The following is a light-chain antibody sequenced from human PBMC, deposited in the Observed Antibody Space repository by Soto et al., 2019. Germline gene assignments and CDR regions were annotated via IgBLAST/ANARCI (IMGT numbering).Light chain of an antibody. CDR3: CSYAGSSTLV. CDR1: SSDVGSYNL. V-gene: IGLV2-23*01. Sequence: QSALTQPASVSGSPGQSITISCTGTSSDVGSYNLVSWYQQYPGKAPKLMIYEGSKRPSGVSYRFSGSKSGNTASLTISGLQAEDEADYYCCSYAGSSTLVFGGGTKVTVL. J-gene: IGLJ2*01. CDR2: EGS.